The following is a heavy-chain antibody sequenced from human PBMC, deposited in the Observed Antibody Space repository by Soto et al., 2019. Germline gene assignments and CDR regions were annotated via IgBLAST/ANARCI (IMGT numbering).Heavy chain of an antibody. CDR3: ARGKEYCGRTNCFPFDH. D-gene: IGHD2-2*01. CDR2: IYHSGNT. Sequence: XGTLLLTCAVSGDCINSEKWWSWFRQPPGKGLEWIGEIYHSGNTNYNPSLRSRLTISVDKSKNQFSLKLTSVTAADTAVYYCARGKEYCGRTNCFPFDHWGQGTLVTVSS. V-gene: IGHV4-4*02. CDR1: GDCINSEKW. J-gene: IGHJ4*02.